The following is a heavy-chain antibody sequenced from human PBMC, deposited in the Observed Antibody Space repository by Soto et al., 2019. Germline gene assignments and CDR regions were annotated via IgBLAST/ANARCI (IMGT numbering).Heavy chain of an antibody. CDR2: IYYSGST. CDR1: GGSISSYY. V-gene: IGHV4-59*01. Sequence: PSETLSLTCTVSGGSISSYYWSWIRQPPGKGLEWIGYIYYSGSTNYNPSLKSRVTISVDTSKNQFSLKLSSVTAADTAVYYCARQAAAGLGFGYWGQGTLVTVSS. J-gene: IGHJ4*02. CDR3: ARQAAAGLGFGY. D-gene: IGHD6-13*01.